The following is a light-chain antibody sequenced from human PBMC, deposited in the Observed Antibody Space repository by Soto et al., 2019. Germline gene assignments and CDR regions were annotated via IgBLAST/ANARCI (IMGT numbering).Light chain of an antibody. V-gene: IGKV3-20*01. CDR2: GAS. Sequence: EIVLTQSAGTLSWSTGERATLSCGASQSVSSSYLAWYQQNTGQAPRLLIYGASSRATGIPDRFSGSVYGTDFNLTISRLETEDFAVYYCQQYGSSPLTFGGGTKVDIK. CDR1: QSVSSSY. J-gene: IGKJ4*01. CDR3: QQYGSSPLT.